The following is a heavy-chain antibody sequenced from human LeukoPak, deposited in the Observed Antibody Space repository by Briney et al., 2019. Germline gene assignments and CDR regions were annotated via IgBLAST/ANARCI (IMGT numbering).Heavy chain of an antibody. D-gene: IGHD1-1*01. CDR3: ARYKYPQIDY. J-gene: IGHJ4*02. CDR1: GFSFSSSA. Sequence: GWSLRLSCAGSGFSFSSSAMSWVGQVPGKGLEWVSGISASGGSTSYADSVRGRFTISRDNAKNSLYLQMNSLRGEDTAVYYCARYKYPQIDYWGQGNLVTVSS. CDR2: ISASGGST. V-gene: IGHV3-23*01.